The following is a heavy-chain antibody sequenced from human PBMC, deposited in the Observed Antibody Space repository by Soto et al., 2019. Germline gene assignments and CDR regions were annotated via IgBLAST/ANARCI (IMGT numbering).Heavy chain of an antibody. D-gene: IGHD5-12*01. CDR2: ISYDGSNK. CDR1: GFTFSSYG. CDR3: AKDIWGVATKKQSYYYGMGV. V-gene: IGHV3-30*18. Sequence: QVQLVESGGGVVQPGGSLRLSCAASGFTFSSYGMHWVRQAPGKGLEWVAVISYDGSNKYYADSVKGRFTISRDNSKNTLYLQMNRRRAEDTAMNYCAKDIWGVATKKQSYYYGMGVWGQGTTVTVSS. J-gene: IGHJ6*02.